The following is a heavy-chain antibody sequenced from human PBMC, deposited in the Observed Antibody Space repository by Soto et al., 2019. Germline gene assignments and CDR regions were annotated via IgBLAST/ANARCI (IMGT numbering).Heavy chain of an antibody. D-gene: IGHD2-8*01. J-gene: IGHJ4*02. CDR1: GLTSSSYW. Sequence: EEQLVESGGGLVQPGGSLRLSCAASGLTSSSYWMHWVRQTPGKGLVWVSRINPSGSITTYADSVKGRFTISRDNAKNTLYLQMNSLRGDDTAVYYCARIPTGKYGVWNYWGQGTLVTVSS. V-gene: IGHV3-74*01. CDR2: INPSGSIT. CDR3: ARIPTGKYGVWNY.